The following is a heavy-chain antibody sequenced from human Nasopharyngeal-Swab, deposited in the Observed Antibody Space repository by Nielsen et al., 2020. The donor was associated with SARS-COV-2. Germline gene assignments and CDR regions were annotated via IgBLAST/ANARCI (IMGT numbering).Heavy chain of an antibody. CDR1: GFTFSSYW. Sequence: GESLKISCAASGFTFSSYWMSWVRQAPGKGLECVANINQDGSPKYYVESVKGRFTVSRDNAENLMYLQMDNLRAEDTAIYYCARISRGYTGYVGQNWFDPWGQGTLVTVSS. CDR2: INQDGSPK. CDR3: ARISRGYTGYVGQNWFDP. V-gene: IGHV3-7*03. J-gene: IGHJ5*02. D-gene: IGHD5-12*01.